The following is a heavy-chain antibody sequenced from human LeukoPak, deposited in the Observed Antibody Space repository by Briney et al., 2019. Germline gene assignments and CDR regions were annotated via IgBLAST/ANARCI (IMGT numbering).Heavy chain of an antibody. Sequence: GGSLRLSCAASGFTFSSYAMSWVRQAPGKGLEWVSAISGSGGSTYYADSVKGRFTISRDNSKNTLYLQMNSLRAEDTAVYYCGTDLVGATGDDAFDIWGQGTMVTVSS. V-gene: IGHV3-23*01. J-gene: IGHJ3*02. D-gene: IGHD1-26*01. CDR1: GFTFSSYA. CDR3: GTDLVGATGDDAFDI. CDR2: ISGSGGST.